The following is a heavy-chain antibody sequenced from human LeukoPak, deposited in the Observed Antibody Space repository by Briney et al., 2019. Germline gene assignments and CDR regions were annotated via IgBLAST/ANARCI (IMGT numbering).Heavy chain of an antibody. CDR1: GFTFSGSA. D-gene: IGHD3-10*01. CDR2: IRSKANSYAT. J-gene: IGHJ3*02. V-gene: IGHV3-73*01. Sequence: PGGSLRLSCAASGFTFSGSAMHWVRQASGKGLEWVGRIRSKANSYATAYAASVKGRFTISRDDSKNTAYLQMNSLKTEDTAVYYCTSLITMVRGIADAFDIWGQGTMVTVSS. CDR3: TSLITMVRGIADAFDI.